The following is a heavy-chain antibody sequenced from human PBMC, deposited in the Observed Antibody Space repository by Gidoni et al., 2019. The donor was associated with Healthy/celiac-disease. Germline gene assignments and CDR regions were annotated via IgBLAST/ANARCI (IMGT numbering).Heavy chain of an antibody. D-gene: IGHD3-9*01. CDR2: INIDGSST. J-gene: IGHJ4*02. Sequence: EVQLVESGGGLVQPGGSLRLSCAASGFPFRSDWMHWVRQAPVKGLVWVSRINIDGSSTSYSDSVKGRFTISRDNAKNTLYLQMNSLRAEDTAVYYCAREGPYYDILTGSFDYWGQGTLVTVSS. V-gene: IGHV3-74*01. CDR3: AREGPYYDILTGSFDY. CDR1: GFPFRSDW.